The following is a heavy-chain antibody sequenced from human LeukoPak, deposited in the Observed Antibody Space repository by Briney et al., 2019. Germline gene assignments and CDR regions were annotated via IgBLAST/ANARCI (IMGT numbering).Heavy chain of an antibody. Sequence: ASVKVSCKASGYTFTSYAMHWVRQAPGQRLEWMGWINAGNGNTKYSQKFQGRVTITRDTSASTAYMELSSLRSEDTAVYYCARDHMVVVPAATSGMDVWGQGTTVTVSS. CDR2: INAGNGNT. J-gene: IGHJ6*02. CDR3: ARDHMVVVPAATSGMDV. D-gene: IGHD2-2*01. V-gene: IGHV1-3*01. CDR1: GYTFTSYA.